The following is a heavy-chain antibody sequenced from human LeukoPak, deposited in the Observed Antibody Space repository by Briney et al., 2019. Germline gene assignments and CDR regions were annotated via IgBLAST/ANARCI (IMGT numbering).Heavy chain of an antibody. J-gene: IGHJ5*02. Sequence: ASVTDSCKASGYTLTSYYINWVRQATGKGIEWMGWMNPNSGNTGYAQKFQGRVTMTRNTSISTAYMELSSLRSEDTAVYYCARGDAHNWFDPWGQGTLVTVSS. CDR3: ARGDAHNWFDP. CDR2: MNPNSGNT. V-gene: IGHV1-8*01. CDR1: GYTLTSYY.